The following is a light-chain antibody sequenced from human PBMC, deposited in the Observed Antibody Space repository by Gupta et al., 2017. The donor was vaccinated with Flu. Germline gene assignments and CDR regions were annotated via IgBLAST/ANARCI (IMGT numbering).Light chain of an antibody. V-gene: IGKV1-9*01. CDR3: QQLTV. CDR1: QGISSY. J-gene: IGKJ4*01. Sequence: LTQSPSFLSASVGDRGTITCRASQGISSYLAWEQQQPGKATKLRIYVASMLQSGVISRFSGSGSGTEFTRPRSSMQPEDCETDDCQQLTVFGGGTKVEIK. CDR2: VAS.